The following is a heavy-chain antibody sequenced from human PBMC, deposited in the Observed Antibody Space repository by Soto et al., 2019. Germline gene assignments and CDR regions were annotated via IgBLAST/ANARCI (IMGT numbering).Heavy chain of an antibody. D-gene: IGHD2-15*01. Sequence: GGSLRLSCAASGFTFSSYGMHWVRQAPGKGLEWVAVIWYDGSNKYYADSVKGRFTISRDNSKNTLYLQMNSLRAEDTAVYYCAREYCSGGSCYSGYYFEYWGQGPLVTVSS. CDR2: IWYDGSNK. J-gene: IGHJ4*02. CDR3: AREYCSGGSCYSGYYFEY. CDR1: GFTFSSYG. V-gene: IGHV3-33*01.